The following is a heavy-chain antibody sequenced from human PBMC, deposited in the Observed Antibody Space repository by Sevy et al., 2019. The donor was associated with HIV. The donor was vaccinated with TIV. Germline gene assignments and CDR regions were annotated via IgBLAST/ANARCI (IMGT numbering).Heavy chain of an antibody. Sequence: ASVKVSCKASGYTFTSYGISWVRQAPGQGLEWMGWISAYNGNTNYAQKLQGRVTMTTDTSTSTAYMELRSLRSDDTAVYYCARGLLFYYASSGYYYDYWGQGTLVTVSS. J-gene: IGHJ4*02. CDR1: GYTFTSYG. D-gene: IGHD3-22*01. CDR3: ARGLLFYYASSGYYYDY. CDR2: ISAYNGNT. V-gene: IGHV1-18*01.